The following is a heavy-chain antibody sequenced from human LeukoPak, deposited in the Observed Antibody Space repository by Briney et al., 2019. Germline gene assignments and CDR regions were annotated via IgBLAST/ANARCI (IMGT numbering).Heavy chain of an antibody. CDR2: MNPNSGNT. CDR1: GYTFTSYD. V-gene: IGHV1-8*01. D-gene: IGHD1-1*01. CDR3: ARTTEGGAFDI. J-gene: IGHJ3*02. Sequence: ASVKVSCKASGYTFTSYDINWVRQATGQGLEWMGWMNPNSGNTAYAQKFQGRVTMTRNTSISTVYMELSSLRSEVTAVYYCARTTEGGAFDIWGQGTMVTVSS.